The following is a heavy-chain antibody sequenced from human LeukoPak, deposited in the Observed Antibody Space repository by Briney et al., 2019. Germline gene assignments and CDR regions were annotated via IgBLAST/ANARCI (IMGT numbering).Heavy chain of an antibody. CDR3: ARGPTTVTRAFDY. V-gene: IGHV4-61*02. J-gene: IGHJ4*02. Sequence: ASQTLSLTCTVSRGSISSGNYYWSWIRQPAGKGLEWIGRFHTRGSTNYNPSLKSRVIISVDTSKNQFSLNLNSVTAADTAVYYCARGPTTVTRAFDYWGQGTLVTVSS. D-gene: IGHD4-17*01. CDR2: FHTRGST. CDR1: RGSISSGNYY.